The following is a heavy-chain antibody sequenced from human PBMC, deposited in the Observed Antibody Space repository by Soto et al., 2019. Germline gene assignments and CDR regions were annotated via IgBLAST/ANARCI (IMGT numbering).Heavy chain of an antibody. V-gene: IGHV3-30-3*01. D-gene: IGHD6-13*01. CDR1: GFTFSSYA. Sequence: QVQLVESGGGVVQSGRSLRLSCSASGFTFSSYAMHWVCQAPDKGLEWVAVISYDGRNVFYVESVKGRFTLSRDSSKNTLYRQMNSLRVEDTAIYYCARDLGSTWYIGGAKPYYGMDVWGQGTTVTVSS. CDR2: ISYDGRNV. CDR3: ARDLGSTWYIGGAKPYYGMDV. J-gene: IGHJ6*02.